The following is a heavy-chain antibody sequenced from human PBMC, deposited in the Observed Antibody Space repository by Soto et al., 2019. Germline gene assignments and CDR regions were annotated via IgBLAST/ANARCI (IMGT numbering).Heavy chain of an antibody. CDR2: VNGGGDST. V-gene: IGHV3-23*01. J-gene: IGHJ6*02. D-gene: IGHD3-3*01. CDR1: EFTFSSYS. Sequence: EVQLLESGGGLVQPGGSLRLSCAASEFTFSSYSMIWVRQAPGKGLAWVSGVNGGGDSTYYADSVKGRFTLSRDNSNNTLYLQMNSLRAEDTSVFYCARGHFGVTIDVWGQGTTVTVSS. CDR3: ARGHFGVTIDV.